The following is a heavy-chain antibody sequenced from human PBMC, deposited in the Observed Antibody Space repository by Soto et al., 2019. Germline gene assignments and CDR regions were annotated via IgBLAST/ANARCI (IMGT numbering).Heavy chain of an antibody. CDR1: GYTFTSYD. V-gene: IGHV1-8*01. J-gene: IGHJ6*02. Sequence: ASVKVSCKASGYTFTSYDINWVRQATGQGLEWMGWMNPNSGNTGYAQKFQGRVTMTRNTSISTAYMELSSLRSEDTAVYYCARGGRAVAGRHYYYYYGMDVWGQGTTVTVSS. D-gene: IGHD6-19*01. CDR2: MNPNSGNT. CDR3: ARGGRAVAGRHYYYYYGMDV.